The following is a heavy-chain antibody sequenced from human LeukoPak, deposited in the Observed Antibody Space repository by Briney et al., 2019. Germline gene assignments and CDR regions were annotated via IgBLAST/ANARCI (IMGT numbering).Heavy chain of an antibody. V-gene: IGHV4-31*03. CDR2: IYYSGST. D-gene: IGHD2-2*01. CDR3: ASRTAGDTVVVPAANMGDY. CDR1: GGSISSSSYY. J-gene: IGHJ4*02. Sequence: SETLSLTCTVSGGSISSSSYYWSWIRQHPGKGLEWIGYIYYSGSTYYNPSLKSRVTISVDTSTNQLSLKVSSMTAADTAVYYCASRTAGDTVVVPAANMGDYWGQGTLVTVSS.